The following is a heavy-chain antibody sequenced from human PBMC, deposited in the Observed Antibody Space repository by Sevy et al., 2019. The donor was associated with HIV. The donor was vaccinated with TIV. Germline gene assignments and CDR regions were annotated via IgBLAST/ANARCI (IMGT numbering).Heavy chain of an antibody. Sequence: ASVNVSCKASGYTFTGYYLHWVRQAPGQGLEWMGWINPNSGGTDYAQKFQDRVTMTRDTSINTAYMELSRLRSDDTAVYYCARDRNFWGGYSGGMDVWGQGTTVTVSS. CDR2: INPNSGGT. V-gene: IGHV1-2*02. CDR1: GYTFTGYY. J-gene: IGHJ6*02. D-gene: IGHD3-3*01. CDR3: ARDRNFWGGYSGGMDV.